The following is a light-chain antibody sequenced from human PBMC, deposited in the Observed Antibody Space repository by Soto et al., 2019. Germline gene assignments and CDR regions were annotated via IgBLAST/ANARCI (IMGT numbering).Light chain of an antibody. J-gene: IGLJ1*01. CDR2: ANS. V-gene: IGLV1-40*01. Sequence: QAVVTQPPSVSGAPGQRVTISCTGSSSNIGANYDVHWYQQVLGTAPKLLMYANSFRPSGVPDRFSGSKSGTSASLAITGLQAEDEADYYCQSYDASLNIYVFGTGTKLTVL. CDR1: SSNIGANYD. CDR3: QSYDASLNIYV.